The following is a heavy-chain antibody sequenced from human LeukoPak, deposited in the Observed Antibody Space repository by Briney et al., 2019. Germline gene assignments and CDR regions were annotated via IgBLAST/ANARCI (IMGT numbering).Heavy chain of an antibody. V-gene: IGHV3-23*01. Sequence: GGSLRLSCAASGFTFSSYAMSWVRQAPGKGLEWVSAISGSGGSTYYADSVKGRFTISRDNSKNTLYLQMNSLRAEDTAVYYCAIPPGGYYASYYYYMDVWAKGPRSPSP. J-gene: IGHJ6*03. D-gene: IGHD3-10*01. CDR1: GFTFSSYA. CDR3: AIPPGGYYASYYYYMDV. CDR2: ISGSGGST.